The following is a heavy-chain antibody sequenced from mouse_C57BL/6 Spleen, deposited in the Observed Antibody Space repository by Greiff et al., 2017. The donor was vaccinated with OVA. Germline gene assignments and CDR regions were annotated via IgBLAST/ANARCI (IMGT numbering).Heavy chain of an antibody. CDR2: ISSGGDYI. V-gene: IGHV5-9-1*02. Sequence: EVQLVESGEGLVKPGGSLKLSCAASGFTFSSYAMSWVRQTPEKRLEWVAYISSGGDYIYYADTVKGRFTISRDNARNTLYLQMSSLKSEDTAMYYCTREGGSYGEMDYWGQGTSVTVSS. CDR3: TREGGSYGEMDY. J-gene: IGHJ4*01. D-gene: IGHD1-1*01. CDR1: GFTFSSYA.